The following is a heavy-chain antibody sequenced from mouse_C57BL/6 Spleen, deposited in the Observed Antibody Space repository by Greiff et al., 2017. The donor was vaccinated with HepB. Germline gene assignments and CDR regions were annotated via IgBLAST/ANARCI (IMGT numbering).Heavy chain of an antibody. D-gene: IGHD1-1*01. CDR1: GYTFTDYE. CDR2: IDPETGGT. CDR3: TMDYCGSSYAMDY. V-gene: IGHV1-15*01. J-gene: IGHJ4*01. Sequence: VQLQQSGAELVRPGASVTLSCKASGYTFTDYEMHWVKQTPVHGLEWIGAIDPETGGTAYTQKFKGKAILTADKSSSTAYMELRSLTSEDSAVYYCTMDYCGSSYAMDYWGQGTSVTVSS.